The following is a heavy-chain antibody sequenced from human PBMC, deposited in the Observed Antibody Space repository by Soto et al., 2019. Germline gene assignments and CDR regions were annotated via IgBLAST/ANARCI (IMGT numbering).Heavy chain of an antibody. CDR2: IYYSGST. V-gene: IGHV4-31*03. CDR3: AIYDSSGSRGFQH. D-gene: IGHD3-22*01. J-gene: IGHJ1*01. Sequence: QVQLQETGPGLVKPSQTLSLTCTVSGGSISSGGYYWSWIRQHPGKGLEWIGYIYYSGSTYYNPSLKSRVTISVDTSKNQFSLKLSSVTAADTAVYYCAIYDSSGSRGFQHWGQGTLVTVSS. CDR1: GGSISSGGYY.